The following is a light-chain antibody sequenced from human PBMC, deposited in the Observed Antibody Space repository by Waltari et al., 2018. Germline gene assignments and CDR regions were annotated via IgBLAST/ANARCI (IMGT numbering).Light chain of an antibody. V-gene: IGLV2-11*01. Sequence: QSALTQPRSVSGSPGQSVTISCTVTSSNVGTYTYFSWYQQHPGKAPKLIIYDVYKRPSGVPDRFSGSKSGNTASLTISGLQAEDEADYYCCSYAGSYTYVFGSVTEVTVL. CDR2: DVY. J-gene: IGLJ1*01. CDR1: SSNVGTYTY. CDR3: CSYAGSYTYV.